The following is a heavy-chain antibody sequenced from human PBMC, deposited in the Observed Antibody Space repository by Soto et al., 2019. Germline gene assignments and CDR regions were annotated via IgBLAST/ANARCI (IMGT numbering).Heavy chain of an antibody. CDR1: GYTFTSYG. J-gene: IGHJ6*02. Sequence: QVQLVQSGAEVKNSGASVKVSCKASGYTFTSYGFSWVRQAPGQGLEWMGWISASNGNTNYAQKLQGRVTMTTDTSTGTAYMELRSLRSDDTATYYCARAYCGGDCYSDYYYGMDVWGQGTTVTVSS. D-gene: IGHD2-21*02. CDR2: ISASNGNT. V-gene: IGHV1-18*01. CDR3: ARAYCGGDCYSDYYYGMDV.